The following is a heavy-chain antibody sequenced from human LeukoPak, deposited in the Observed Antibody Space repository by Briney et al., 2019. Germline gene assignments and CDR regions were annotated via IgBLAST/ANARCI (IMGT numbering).Heavy chain of an antibody. Sequence: GGSPRLSCAASGFYFANYAMSWVRQAPGKGLEWVSATVGGGSPNTYHADSVKGRFTISRDNSKNTLYLQMNSLRAEDTAVYCCAKIDYDSSAYRTFDYWGQGTLVTVSS. CDR1: GFYFANYA. D-gene: IGHD3-22*01. J-gene: IGHJ4*02. CDR3: AKIDYDSSAYRTFDY. V-gene: IGHV3-23*01. CDR2: TVGGGSPNT.